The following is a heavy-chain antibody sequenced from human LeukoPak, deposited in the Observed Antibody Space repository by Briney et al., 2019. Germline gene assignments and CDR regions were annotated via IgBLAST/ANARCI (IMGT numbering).Heavy chain of an antibody. Sequence: GRSLRLSCAASGFTFSSYAMHWVRQAPGKGLEWVAVISYDGSNKYYADSVKGRFTISRDNSKNTLYLQMNSLRAEDTAVYYCARTPVTEYSSGWYGEYFDYWGQGTLVTVPS. CDR2: ISYDGSNK. D-gene: IGHD6-19*01. CDR3: ARTPVTEYSSGWYGEYFDY. V-gene: IGHV3-30-3*01. J-gene: IGHJ4*02. CDR1: GFTFSSYA.